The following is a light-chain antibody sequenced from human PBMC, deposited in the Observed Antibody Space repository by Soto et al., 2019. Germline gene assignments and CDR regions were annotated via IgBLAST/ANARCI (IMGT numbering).Light chain of an antibody. CDR3: QLYGTSPKT. CDR1: QSVSSSY. CDR2: GAS. J-gene: IGKJ1*01. V-gene: IGKV3-20*01. Sequence: EIVLTQSPCTLSLSPGERATLSCGASQSVSSSYLAWYQQKPGQAPRLLIHGASTRATGIADRFSGSGSGTDFTLTISRLEPEDFAVYYCQLYGTSPKTFGQGTKVDIK.